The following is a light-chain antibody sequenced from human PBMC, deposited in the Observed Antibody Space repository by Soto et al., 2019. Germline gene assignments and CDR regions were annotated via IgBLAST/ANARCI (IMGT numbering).Light chain of an antibody. CDR2: AAS. J-gene: IGKJ3*01. CDR3: QQADSFTT. CDR1: QDISRW. V-gene: IGKV1-12*01. Sequence: DIQMTQSPTSVSASVGDRVTITCRASQDISRWLAWYQQKPGKAPKLLIYAASSLQSGVPSRFSGSGSGTHFALTISSLQPEDFATYYCQQADSFTTFGPGTKVDMK.